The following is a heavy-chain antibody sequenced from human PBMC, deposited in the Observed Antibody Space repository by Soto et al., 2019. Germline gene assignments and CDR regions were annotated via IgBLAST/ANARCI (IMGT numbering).Heavy chain of an antibody. CDR3: AARITGIPAGNWFDP. Sequence: QVQLQESGPGLVKPSQTLSLTCTVSGGSISSGGYYWSWIRQHPGKGLEWIGYIYYSGSTYYNPSLQSRITISVDTAKNQFSLELSSVTAADTAVYYCAARITGIPAGNWFDPWGQGTLVTVSS. CDR2: IYYSGST. CDR1: GGSISSGGYY. V-gene: IGHV4-31*03. J-gene: IGHJ5*02. D-gene: IGHD1-20*01.